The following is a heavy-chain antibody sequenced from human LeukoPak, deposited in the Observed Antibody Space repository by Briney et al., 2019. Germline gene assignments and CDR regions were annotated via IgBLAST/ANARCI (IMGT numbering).Heavy chain of an antibody. V-gene: IGHV3-74*01. CDR1: GFTFSSHW. Sequence: PGGSLRLSCAASGFTFSSHWMHWVRQAPGKGLVWVSRINPDGSSTSYADSVKGRFTISRDNAKNTLYLQMNSLRAEDTAVYYCARDENYGDYIWGQGTLVTVSS. D-gene: IGHD4-17*01. CDR2: INPDGSST. CDR3: ARDENYGDYI. J-gene: IGHJ4*02.